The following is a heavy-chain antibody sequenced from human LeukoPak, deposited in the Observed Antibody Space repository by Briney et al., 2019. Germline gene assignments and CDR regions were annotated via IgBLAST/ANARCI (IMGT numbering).Heavy chain of an antibody. CDR1: GYTFTSYY. J-gene: IGHJ6*03. CDR3: ARVAAEVVGVPGAIGFGWLRRDYYYMDV. Sequence: ASVKVSCKASGYTFTSYYMHWVRQAPGEGLEWMGIINPSGGSTSYAQKFQGRVTMTRDMSTSTVYMELSSLRSEDTAVYYCARVAAEVVGVPGAIGFGWLRRDYYYMDVWGKGTTVIVSS. CDR2: INPSGGST. V-gene: IGHV1-46*01. D-gene: IGHD2-2*02.